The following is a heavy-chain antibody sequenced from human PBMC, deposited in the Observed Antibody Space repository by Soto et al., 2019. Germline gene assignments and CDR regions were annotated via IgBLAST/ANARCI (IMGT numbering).Heavy chain of an antibody. D-gene: IGHD3-10*01. Sequence: GESLKISCKGSGYSFTSYWSSWVRQMPGKGLEWMGRIDPSDSYTNYSPSFQGHVTISADKSISTAYLQWSSLKASDTAMYYCARRLTISMVRGVIGTGMDVWGQGTMVTVSS. CDR1: GYSFTSYW. J-gene: IGHJ6*02. CDR3: ARRLTISMVRGVIGTGMDV. V-gene: IGHV5-10-1*01. CDR2: IDPSDSYT.